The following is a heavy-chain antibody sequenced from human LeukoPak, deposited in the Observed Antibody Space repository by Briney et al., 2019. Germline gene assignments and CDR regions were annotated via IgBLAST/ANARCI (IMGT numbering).Heavy chain of an antibody. CDR1: GDSISSSSYY. CDR2: IYYSGST. CDR3: ARGRYMALLSY. Sequence: SETLSLTCTVSGDSISSSSYYWGWIRQPPGKGLQWIGYIYYSGSTNYNPSLKSRVTISVDTSKNQFSLKLSSVTAADTAVYYCARGRYMALLSYWGQGTLVTVSS. J-gene: IGHJ4*02. V-gene: IGHV4-61*05. D-gene: IGHD3-9*01.